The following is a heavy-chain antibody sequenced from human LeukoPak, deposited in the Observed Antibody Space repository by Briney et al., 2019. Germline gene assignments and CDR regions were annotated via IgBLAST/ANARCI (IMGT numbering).Heavy chain of an antibody. J-gene: IGHJ4*02. D-gene: IGHD5-12*01. CDR2: ISSSSSYI. V-gene: IGHV3-21*01. CDR1: GFTLSSYG. CDR3: ARGHSGYDWEYFDY. Sequence: VRSLRLSRAASGFTLSSYGINWVRQAPGQRLGCVSSISSSSSYIYYADSVKGRFTISRDNFKITLYLKMNSLRAEDTAVYYCARGHSGYDWEYFDYWGQGTLVTVSS.